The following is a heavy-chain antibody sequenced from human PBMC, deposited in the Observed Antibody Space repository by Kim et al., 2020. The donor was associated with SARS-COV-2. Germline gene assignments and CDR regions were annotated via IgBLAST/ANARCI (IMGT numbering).Heavy chain of an antibody. Sequence: GGSLRLSCAASGFTFSGSAMHWVRQASGKGLEWVGRIRSKANSYATADAASVKGRFTISIDDSKNTASLQINSLKTENTAVYYCIQTSRGLDYWGQGTL. CDR3: IQTSRGLDY. CDR1: GFTFSGSA. V-gene: IGHV3-73*01. CDR2: IRSKANSYAT. J-gene: IGHJ4*02. D-gene: IGHD3-10*01.